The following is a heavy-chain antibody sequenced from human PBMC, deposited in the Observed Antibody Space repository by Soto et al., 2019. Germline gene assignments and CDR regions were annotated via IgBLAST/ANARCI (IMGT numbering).Heavy chain of an antibody. V-gene: IGHV3-13*01. CDR1: GFNFRNYD. Sequence: GGSLRLSCTASGFNFRNYDMHRVRQTTGKGLEWVSAIGTAGDTYYPGSVKGRFTISRENAKNSLYLQMNSLRAGDTAVYYCARGGEHRFGVVIGDPNAFDIWGQGTMVTVSS. J-gene: IGHJ3*02. CDR2: IGTAGDT. D-gene: IGHD3-3*01. CDR3: ARGGEHRFGVVIGDPNAFDI.